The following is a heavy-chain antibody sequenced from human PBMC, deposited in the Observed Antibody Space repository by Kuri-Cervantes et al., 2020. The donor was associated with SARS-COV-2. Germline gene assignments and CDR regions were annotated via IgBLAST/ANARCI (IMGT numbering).Heavy chain of an antibody. CDR2: IKQDGSEK. Sequence: GESLKTFCAASGFTFSSYWMSWVRQAPGKGLEWVANIKQDGSEKYYVDSVKGRFTISRDNAKNSLYLQMNSLRAEDTAVYYCARARMAGPFDYWGQGTLVTVSS. J-gene: IGHJ4*02. V-gene: IGHV3-7*01. CDR3: ARARMAGPFDY. CDR1: GFTFSSYW. D-gene: IGHD5-24*01.